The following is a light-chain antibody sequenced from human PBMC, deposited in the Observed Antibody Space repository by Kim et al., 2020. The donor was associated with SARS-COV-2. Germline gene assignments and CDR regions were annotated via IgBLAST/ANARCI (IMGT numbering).Light chain of an antibody. CDR2: GAS. J-gene: IGKJ4*01. CDR1: QSGSCNA. CDR3: QQYGSTRLG. Sequence: SRGQRADPPCRARQSGSCNAVAWYQHNTGQARRLRVYGASSRATGLADRFSGSGAGTDFTLTISRLESEDLAVYFSQQYGSTRLGFGGGTKVDIK. V-gene: IGKV3-20*01.